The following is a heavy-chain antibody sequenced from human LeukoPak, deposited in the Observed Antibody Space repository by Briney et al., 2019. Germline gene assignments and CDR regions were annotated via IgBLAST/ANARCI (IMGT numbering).Heavy chain of an antibody. V-gene: IGHV3-23*01. CDR3: AKDPPENIAVAGTTGEYFDY. Sequence: GGSLRLSCAASGFTFSSYAMSWVRQAPGKGLEWVSAISGSGGSTYYADAVKGRFTISRDNSKNTLYLQMNSLRAEDTAVYYCAKDPPENIAVAGTTGEYFDYWGQGTLVTVSS. CDR2: ISGSGGST. J-gene: IGHJ4*02. D-gene: IGHD6-19*01. CDR1: GFTFSSYA.